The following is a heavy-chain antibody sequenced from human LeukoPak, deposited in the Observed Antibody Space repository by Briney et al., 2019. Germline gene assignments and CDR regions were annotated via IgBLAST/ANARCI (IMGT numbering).Heavy chain of an antibody. CDR3: GRGKEGGVAGAGIGSAP. J-gene: IGHJ4*02. V-gene: IGHV4-34*01. CDR1: GGSFSGYY. CDR2: INHSGST. D-gene: IGHD6-13*01. Sequence: SETLSLTCAVYGGSFSGYYWSWIRQPPGKGLEWIGEINHSGSTNYNPSLKSRVTISVDTSKNQFSLKLSSVTAADTAVYYCGRGKEGGVAGAGIGSAPGGRGPRATVS.